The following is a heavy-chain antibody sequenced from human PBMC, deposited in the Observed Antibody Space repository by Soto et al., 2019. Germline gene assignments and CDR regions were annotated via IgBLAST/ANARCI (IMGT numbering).Heavy chain of an antibody. Sequence: QITLKESGPTLVKPTQTLTLTCTFSGFSLSTSGVGVGWIRQPPGKALEWLALIYWDDDKRYSPSLKSRLTITNDTTKNQVVLTMTNMDPVDTATYYCAHSLNYSDSSGYLNEPSFDYWGQGTLVTVSS. D-gene: IGHD3-22*01. CDR3: AHSLNYSDSSGYLNEPSFDY. V-gene: IGHV2-5*02. J-gene: IGHJ4*02. CDR2: IYWDDDK. CDR1: GFSLSTSGVG.